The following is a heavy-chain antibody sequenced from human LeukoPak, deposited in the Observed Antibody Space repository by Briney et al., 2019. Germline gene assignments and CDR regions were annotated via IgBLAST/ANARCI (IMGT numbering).Heavy chain of an antibody. D-gene: IGHD3-10*01. CDR3: ARERSMVRGVSWFDP. CDR2: IYYSGST. Sequence: SETLSLTCTVSGLSISSYYWSWIRQPPGKGLEWIGYIYYSGSTNYNPSLKSRVTISVDTSKNQFSLKLSSVTAADTAVYYCARERSMVRGVSWFDPWGQGTLVTVSS. J-gene: IGHJ5*02. CDR1: GLSISSYY. V-gene: IGHV4-59*01.